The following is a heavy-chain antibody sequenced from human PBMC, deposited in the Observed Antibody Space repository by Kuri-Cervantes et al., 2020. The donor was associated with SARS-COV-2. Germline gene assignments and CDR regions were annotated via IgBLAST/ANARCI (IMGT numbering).Heavy chain of an antibody. CDR2: INPNSGGT. CDR3: AREGIAVAGTFD. CDR1: GYTFTGYY. J-gene: IGHJ4*02. D-gene: IGHD6-19*01. Sequence: ASVKVSCKASGYTFTGYYMHWVRQAPGQGLEWMGWINPNSGGTNYAQKFQGRVTMTRDTSISTAYMEMSRLKSDDTAVYYCAREGIAVAGTFDWGQGTLVTVSS. V-gene: IGHV1-2*02.